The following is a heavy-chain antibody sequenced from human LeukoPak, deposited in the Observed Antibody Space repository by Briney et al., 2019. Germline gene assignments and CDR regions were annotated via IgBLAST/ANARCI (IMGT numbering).Heavy chain of an antibody. CDR2: IGYDESKK. V-gene: IGHV3-30*02. CDR3: AKPVGGGLTGYYPDAFDI. D-gene: IGHD3-9*01. J-gene: IGHJ3*02. Sequence: PGGSLRLSREASGFTFNNFGMHWVRQAPGKGLEWVAFIGYDESKKYYAESVKGRFTISRDDSKNTLYLQMSALKTEDTAVYYCAKPVGGGLTGYYPDAFDIWGQGTMVTVSS. CDR1: GFTFNNFG.